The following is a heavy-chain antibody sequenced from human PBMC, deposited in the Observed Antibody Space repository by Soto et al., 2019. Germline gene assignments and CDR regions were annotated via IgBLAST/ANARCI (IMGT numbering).Heavy chain of an antibody. CDR3: ARGGYYDVWSGYSNNFYGMDG. CDR2: IIPISGTA. D-gene: IGHD3-3*01. V-gene: IGHV1-69*13. CDR1: GGTFSSYA. J-gene: IGHJ6*02. Sequence: SVKVSCKASGGTFSSYAISWVRQAPGQGLEWMGGIIPISGTANYAQKFQGRVTITADESTSTAYMELSSLRSEDTAVYYCARGGYYDVWSGYSNNFYGMDGWGQGTTGTV.